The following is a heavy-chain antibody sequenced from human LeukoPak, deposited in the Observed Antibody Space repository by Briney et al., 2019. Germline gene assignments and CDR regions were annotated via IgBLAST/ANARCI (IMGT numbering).Heavy chain of an antibody. CDR2: MNPNSGNT. CDR1: GYTFTSYD. J-gene: IGHJ6*02. Sequence: ASVTVSCKASGYTFTSYDINWVRQATGQGLEWMGWMNPNSGNTGYAQKFQGRVTMTRNTSISTAYMELSSLRSEDTAVYYCARDSVAGTIYYYYYYGMDVWGQGTTVTVSS. CDR3: ARDSVAGTIYYYYYYGMDV. V-gene: IGHV1-8*01. D-gene: IGHD6-19*01.